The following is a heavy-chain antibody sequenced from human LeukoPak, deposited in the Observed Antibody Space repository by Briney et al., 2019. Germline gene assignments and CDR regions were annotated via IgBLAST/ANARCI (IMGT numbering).Heavy chain of an antibody. CDR1: GFTVSNSY. J-gene: IGHJ4*02. D-gene: IGHD2-2*01. CDR2: ISTSSNSI. CDR3: ARQCSITSCL. Sequence: GGSLRLSCAASGFTVSNSYMSWVRQAPGKGLEWISSISTSSNSIYYANSVKGRFTISRDNAKNSLYLQMDSLRAEDTAVYYCARQCSITSCLWGQGTPVAVSS. V-gene: IGHV3-21*04.